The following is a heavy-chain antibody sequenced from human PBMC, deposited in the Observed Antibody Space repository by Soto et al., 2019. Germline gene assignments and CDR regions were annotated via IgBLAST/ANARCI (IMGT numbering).Heavy chain of an antibody. J-gene: IGHJ6*02. CDR1: GGSISSSNW. D-gene: IGHD6-13*01. CDR2: IYHSGST. CDR3: ARGREYSSSWTYYYYGMDV. Sequence: SETLSLTCAVSGGSISSSNWWSWVRQPPGKGLEWIGEIYHSGSTNYNPSLKSRVTISVDKSKNQFSLKLSSVTAADTAVYYCARGREYSSSWTYYYYGMDVWGQGTTVTVS. V-gene: IGHV4-4*02.